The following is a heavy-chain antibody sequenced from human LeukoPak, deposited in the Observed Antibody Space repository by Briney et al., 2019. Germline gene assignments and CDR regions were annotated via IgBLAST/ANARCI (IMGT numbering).Heavy chain of an antibody. CDR1: GYTFTGSY. Sequence: GSSVKVSCKASGYTFTGSYMHWVRQAPGQGLEWMGWINPNSGGTNYAQKFQGRVTMTRNTSISTAYMELSRLRSDDTAVYYCAIKARTNLWFDPWGQGTLVTVSS. J-gene: IGHJ5*02. CDR2: INPNSGGT. CDR3: AIKARTNLWFDP. V-gene: IGHV1-2*02. D-gene: IGHD6-6*01.